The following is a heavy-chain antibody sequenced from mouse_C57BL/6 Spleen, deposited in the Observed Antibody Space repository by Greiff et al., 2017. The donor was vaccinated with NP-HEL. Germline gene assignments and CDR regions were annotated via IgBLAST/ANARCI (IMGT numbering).Heavy chain of an antibody. V-gene: IGHV1-52*01. CDR3: ARGNGNYDY. CDR1: GYTFTSYW. J-gene: IGHJ2*01. Sequence: QVQLQQPGAELVRPGSPVKLSCKASGYTFTSYWMHWVKQRPIQGLEWIGNIDPSDSETHYNQKFKDKATLTVDKSSSTAYMQLSSLTSEDSAVYYCARGNGNYDYWGQGTTLTVSS. CDR2: IDPSDSET. D-gene: IGHD2-1*01.